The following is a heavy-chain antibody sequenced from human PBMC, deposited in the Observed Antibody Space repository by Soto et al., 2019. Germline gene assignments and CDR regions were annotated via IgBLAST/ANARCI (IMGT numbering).Heavy chain of an antibody. J-gene: IGHJ4*02. V-gene: IGHV3-74*01. CDR1: GFTFSSFW. D-gene: IGHD3-22*01. CDR2: INSDGSGT. CDR3: ARSPRNYYDSSGYYYFPFDY. Sequence: GGSLRLSCAASGFTFSSFWMHWVRQAPGKGLVWVSRINSDGSGTSYADSVKGRFTISRDNAKNTLYLQMNSLRAEDTAVYYCARSPRNYYDSSGYYYFPFDYWGQGTLVTVSS.